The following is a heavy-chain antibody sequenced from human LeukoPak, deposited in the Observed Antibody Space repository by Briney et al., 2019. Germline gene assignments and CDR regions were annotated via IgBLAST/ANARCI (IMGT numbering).Heavy chain of an antibody. D-gene: IGHD4-17*01. CDR3: ARDLVTVTKGFDI. CDR2: ISHIGRT. Sequence: SETLSLTCNVYGVSFSSGDWSWIRQSPGTGLEWIGYISHIGRTNYNPSLKSRVTISIDTSKNQFSLKLRSVTAADTAVYYCARDLVTVTKGFDIWGQGTMVSVSS. V-gene: IGHV4-59*01. J-gene: IGHJ3*02. CDR1: GVSFSSGD.